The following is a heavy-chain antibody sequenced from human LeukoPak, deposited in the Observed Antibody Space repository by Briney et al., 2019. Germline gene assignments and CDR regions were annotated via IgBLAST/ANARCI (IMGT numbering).Heavy chain of an antibody. CDR3: ARNHGGWFDS. CDR1: GGSISSSSHY. Sequence: SETLSLTCTVSGGSISSSSHYWGWIRQPPGKGLEWIGSIYYSGSTYYNPSLKSRVTMSLDTSKNQFSLKLNSVTAADTAVYYCARNHGGWFDSWGQGTLVTVSS. V-gene: IGHV4-39*07. CDR2: IYYSGST. J-gene: IGHJ5*01. D-gene: IGHD4-23*01.